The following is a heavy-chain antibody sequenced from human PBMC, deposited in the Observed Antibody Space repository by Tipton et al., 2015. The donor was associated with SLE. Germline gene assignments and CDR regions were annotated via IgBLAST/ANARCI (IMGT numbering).Heavy chain of an antibody. J-gene: IGHJ3*02. CDR3: ARHTRFGAFDI. D-gene: IGHD3-16*01. Sequence: RPSFRGHVTISADKSISTAYLQWSSLKASDTAMYYCARHTRFGAFDIWGQGTMVTVSS. V-gene: IGHV5-10-1*01.